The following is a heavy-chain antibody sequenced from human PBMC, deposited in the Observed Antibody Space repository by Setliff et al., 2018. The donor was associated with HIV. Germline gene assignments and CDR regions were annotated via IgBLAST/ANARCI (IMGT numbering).Heavy chain of an antibody. CDR1: GGSISSGDYY. Sequence: SETLSLTCTVSGGSISSGDYYWSWIRQPPGKGLEWIGYIYYSGSTYYNPSLKSRVTISVDTSKNQFSLKLSSVTAADTAVYYCARDPSGWYYFDYWGQGTLVTVSS. J-gene: IGHJ4*02. CDR2: IYYSGST. V-gene: IGHV4-30-4*08. D-gene: IGHD6-19*01. CDR3: ARDPSGWYYFDY.